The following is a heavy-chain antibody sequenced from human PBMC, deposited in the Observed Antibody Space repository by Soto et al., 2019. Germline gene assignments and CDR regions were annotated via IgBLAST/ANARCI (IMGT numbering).Heavy chain of an antibody. CDR1: GGSINSGDYH. J-gene: IGHJ6*02. D-gene: IGHD2-15*01. V-gene: IGHV4-30-4*01. Sequence: SETLSLTCTVSGGSINSGDYHWSWIRQSPGKGLEWIGAIYYSGSTYYNPSLKSRIRISVDTSKNQFSLKVNSVTAADTAVYYCARDSSVPSAGAMDVCGQGTTVTVYS. CDR3: ARDSSVPSAGAMDV. CDR2: IYYSGST.